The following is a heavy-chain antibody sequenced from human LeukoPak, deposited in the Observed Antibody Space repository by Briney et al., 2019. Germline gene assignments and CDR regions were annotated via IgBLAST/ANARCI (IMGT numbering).Heavy chain of an antibody. Sequence: SETLSLTCTVSGGSISSGGYSWSWIRQHPGKGLEWNGYIYYSGSTYSNPSLKSRVTISLDTSKNQFSLKLSSVTAADTAVYYCARNTDGYSNFDYWGQGTLVTVSS. CDR1: GGSISSGGYS. CDR3: ARNTDGYSNFDY. J-gene: IGHJ4*02. D-gene: IGHD5-24*01. CDR2: IYYSGST. V-gene: IGHV4-31*03.